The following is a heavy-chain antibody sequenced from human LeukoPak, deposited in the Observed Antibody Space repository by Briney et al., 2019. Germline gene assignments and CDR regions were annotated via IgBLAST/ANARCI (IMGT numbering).Heavy chain of an antibody. CDR3: AKDHRDFSY. J-gene: IGHJ4*02. Sequence: PGESLRLSCAASGFTVSSNYMSWVRQAPGKGLEWVSYISSSGSTKYYADSVKGRFTISRDNAKNSLDLQMNSLRAEDTAVYYCAKDHRDFSYWGQGTLVTVSS. CDR2: ISSSGSTK. CDR1: GFTVSSNY. V-gene: IGHV3-11*01. D-gene: IGHD5-24*01.